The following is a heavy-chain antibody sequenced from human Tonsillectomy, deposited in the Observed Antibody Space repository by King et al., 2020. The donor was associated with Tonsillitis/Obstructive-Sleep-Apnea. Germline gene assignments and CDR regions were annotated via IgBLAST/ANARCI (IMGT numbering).Heavy chain of an antibody. CDR2: IYNGVNT. J-gene: IGHJ4*02. V-gene: IGHV3-53*01. Sequence: VQLVESGGGLIQPGGSLRLSCAASGLTVSTNYMSWVRQAPGKGLEWVSIIYNGVNTYYADSVKGRFTISRDSSKNTLYLQMNSLGAEDTAVYYCAGVRGILESYFDYWGQGTLVTVSS. CDR1: GLTVSTNY. CDR3: AGVRGILESYFDY. D-gene: IGHD3-3*01.